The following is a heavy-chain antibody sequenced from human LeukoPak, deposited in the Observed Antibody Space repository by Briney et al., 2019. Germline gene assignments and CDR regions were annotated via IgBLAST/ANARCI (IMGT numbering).Heavy chain of an antibody. CDR3: ARLTGPQWLLLPFWFDS. Sequence: GGSLRLSCAASEFTFSTYSMNWVRQAPGKGLEWVANIKQDGSEKYYVDSVKGRFTISRDNAKNSLYLQMNSLTADDTAVYYCARLTGPQWLLLPFWFDSWGQGTLVTVSS. CDR2: IKQDGSEK. J-gene: IGHJ5*01. CDR1: EFTFSTYS. V-gene: IGHV3-7*01. D-gene: IGHD3-22*01.